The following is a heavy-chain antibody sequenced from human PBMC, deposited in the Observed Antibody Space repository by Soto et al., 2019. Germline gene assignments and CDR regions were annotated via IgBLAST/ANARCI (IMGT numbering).Heavy chain of an antibody. J-gene: IGHJ6*02. D-gene: IGHD6-13*01. Sequence: GSLRLSCAASGFTFSSYAMSWVRQAPGKGLEWVSAISGSGGSTYYADSVKGRFTISRDNSKNALYLQMNSLRAEDTAVYYCAKADGYSSSWYLLYYGMDVWGPGTTVTVSS. CDR2: ISGSGGST. CDR1: GFTFSSYA. V-gene: IGHV3-23*01. CDR3: AKADGYSSSWYLLYYGMDV.